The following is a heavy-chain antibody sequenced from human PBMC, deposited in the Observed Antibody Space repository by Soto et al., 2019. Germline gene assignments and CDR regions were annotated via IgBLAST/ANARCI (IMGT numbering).Heavy chain of an antibody. Sequence: GGSLRLSCASSGFTFSNAWMNWVRQAPGKGLEWVGRIKSKTDGGTTDYAAPVKGRFTISRDDSKNTLYLQMNSLKTEDTAVYYCTTVGWDVWFEGPSYYGMDVWGQGTTVTVSS. V-gene: IGHV3-15*07. CDR1: GFTFSNAW. CDR2: IKSKTDGGTT. CDR3: TTVGWDVWFEGPSYYGMDV. D-gene: IGHD3-10*01. J-gene: IGHJ6*02.